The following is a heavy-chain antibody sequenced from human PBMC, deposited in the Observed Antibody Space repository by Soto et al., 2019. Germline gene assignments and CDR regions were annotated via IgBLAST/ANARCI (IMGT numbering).Heavy chain of an antibody. D-gene: IGHD2-2*01. CDR2: INADGTST. CDR1: GFTFSNAW. V-gene: IGHV3-74*01. CDR3: VKVLARGVGVPRFSFDS. Sequence: DVQLVESGGGLVQPWGYLRLSCAASGFTFSNAWMHWGRQGSGRGLEGGSRINADGTSTSYEDSVKGRFTISRDNANNTLYLHVNSLRAEDTAVYYCVKVLARGVGVPRFSFDSWGQGALVTVSS. J-gene: IGHJ4*02.